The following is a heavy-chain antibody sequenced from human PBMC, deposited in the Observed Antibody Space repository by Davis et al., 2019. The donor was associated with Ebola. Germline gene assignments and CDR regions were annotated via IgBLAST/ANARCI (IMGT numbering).Heavy chain of an antibody. J-gene: IGHJ6*02. CDR3: TTGEDLTDFGLDV. CDR2: IKSKGEGGTT. V-gene: IGHV3-15*01. D-gene: IGHD2-21*02. Sequence: GGSLRLSCAASGFLFTDAWMSWVRQAPGKGLQWVGRIKSKGEGGTTDFAAPVNGRFAISRDDSKDTLYLEMNSLKTEDTAVYYCTTGEDLTDFGLDVWGQGTAVTVSS. CDR1: GFLFTDAW.